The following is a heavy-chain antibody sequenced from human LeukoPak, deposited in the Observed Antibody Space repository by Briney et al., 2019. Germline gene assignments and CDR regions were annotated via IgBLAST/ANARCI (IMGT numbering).Heavy chain of an antibody. V-gene: IGHV3-74*01. Sequence: GGSLTLFCAASGFTFSAYWMHCLRQAPGKGLVWVSRVKYDGSTTTYADSVKGRFTISRDNDKNILYLQMNSLRVEDTGVYYFARDLDWLLFDYWGQGTLVTVSS. CDR2: VKYDGSTT. CDR3: ARDLDWLLFDY. D-gene: IGHD3-9*01. J-gene: IGHJ4*02. CDR1: GFTFSAYW.